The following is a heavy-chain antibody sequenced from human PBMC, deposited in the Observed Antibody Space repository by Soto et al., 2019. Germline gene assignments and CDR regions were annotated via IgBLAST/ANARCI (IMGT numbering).Heavy chain of an antibody. Sequence: SETLSLTCTVSGGSISSGGYYWSWIRQHPGKGLEWIGYIYYSGSTYYNPSLKSRVTISVDTSKNQFSLKLSSVTAADTAVYYCARDVRDDSAFFDYWGQGTLVTVSS. V-gene: IGHV4-31*03. CDR1: GGSISSGGYY. CDR2: IYYSGST. D-gene: IGHD3-22*01. J-gene: IGHJ4*02. CDR3: ARDVRDDSAFFDY.